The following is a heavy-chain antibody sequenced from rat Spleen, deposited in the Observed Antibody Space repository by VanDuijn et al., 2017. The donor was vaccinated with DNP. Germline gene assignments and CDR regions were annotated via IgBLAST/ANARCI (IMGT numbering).Heavy chain of an antibody. V-gene: IGHV5-25*01. Sequence: EVQLVESGGGLVQPGRSLKLSCAASGFIFSNYDMAWVRQAPTKGLEWVASISPGGSSTYYRDSVKGRFTISRDNAKSTLYLQMNSLRSEDMATYFCARWYNSGYSFDYWGQGVMVTVSS. CDR3: ARWYNSGYSFDY. CDR2: ISPGGSST. J-gene: IGHJ2*01. CDR1: GFIFSNYD. D-gene: IGHD4-3*01.